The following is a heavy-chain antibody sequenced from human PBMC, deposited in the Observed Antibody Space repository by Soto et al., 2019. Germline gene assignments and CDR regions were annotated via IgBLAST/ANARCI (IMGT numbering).Heavy chain of an antibody. V-gene: IGHV3-30-3*01. CDR2: ISYDGSNK. Sequence: PGGSLRLSCAASGFTFSSYAMHWVRQAPGKGLEWVAVISYDGSNKYYADSVKGRFTISRDNSKNTLYLQMNSLRAEDTAVYYCARDPIVGATGRLDYWGQGTLVTVSS. D-gene: IGHD1-26*01. J-gene: IGHJ4*02. CDR3: ARDPIVGATGRLDY. CDR1: GFTFSSYA.